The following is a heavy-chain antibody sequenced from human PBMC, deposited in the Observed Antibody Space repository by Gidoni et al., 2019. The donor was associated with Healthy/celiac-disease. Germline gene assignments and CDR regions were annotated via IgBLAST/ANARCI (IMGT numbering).Heavy chain of an antibody. D-gene: IGHD3-22*01. CDR1: GGSISSGAYY. J-gene: IGHJ4*02. CDR3: ARYDSSGYYYGYYFDY. V-gene: IGHV4-30-4*01. CDR2: IYYSGST. Sequence: QVQLQESGPGLVKPSQTLSLTCTVSGGSISSGAYYWSWIRQPPGTGLEWIGSIYYSGSTYYNPSLKSRVTISVDTSKNQFSLKLSSVTAADTAVYYCARYDSSGYYYGYYFDYWGQGTLVTVSS.